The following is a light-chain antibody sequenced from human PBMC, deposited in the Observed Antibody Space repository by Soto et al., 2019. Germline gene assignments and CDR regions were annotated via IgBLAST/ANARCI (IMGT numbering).Light chain of an antibody. CDR1: QSVLYSSNNNNY. J-gene: IGKJ1*01. CDR2: WAS. Sequence: DIVMTQSPDSLAVSLGERATINCKSSQSVLYSSNNNNYLAWYQQKPGQPPKLLIYWASTRESGVPDRFSGSGSGTDFTLTISSLQADDVAVYYCQQYYSAPTFGQGTKVEIK. V-gene: IGKV4-1*01. CDR3: QQYYSAPT.